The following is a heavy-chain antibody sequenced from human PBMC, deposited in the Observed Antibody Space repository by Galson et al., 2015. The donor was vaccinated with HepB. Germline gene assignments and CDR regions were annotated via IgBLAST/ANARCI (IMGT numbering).Heavy chain of an antibody. Sequence: SLRLSCAASGFTFSSYAMSWVRQAPGKGLEWVSAISGSGGSTYYADSVKGRFTISRDNSKNTLYLQMNSLRAEDTAVYYCAKDQWQQLVEEYYFDYWGQGTLVTVSS. J-gene: IGHJ4*02. CDR2: ISGSGGST. CDR1: GFTFSSYA. CDR3: AKDQWQQLVEEYYFDY. D-gene: IGHD6-13*01. V-gene: IGHV3-23*01.